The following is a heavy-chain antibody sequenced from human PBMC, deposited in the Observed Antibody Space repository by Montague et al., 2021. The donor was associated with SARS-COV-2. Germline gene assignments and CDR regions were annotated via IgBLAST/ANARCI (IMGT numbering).Heavy chain of an antibody. J-gene: IGHJ6*02. CDR1: GFTFNNYW. D-gene: IGHD2-15*01. V-gene: IGHV3-74*01. CDR3: AGAPDCGGGSCNSYSYYGMDF. CDR2: IDRGGTNT. Sequence: SLRLSCAASGFTFNNYWFHWVRQVPGKGLVWVSRIDRGGTNTNYADSVKGRFIISRDNAKNPLYLQMNSLRVEDTALYYCAGAPDCGGGSCNSYSYYGMDFWGQGTTVTVSS.